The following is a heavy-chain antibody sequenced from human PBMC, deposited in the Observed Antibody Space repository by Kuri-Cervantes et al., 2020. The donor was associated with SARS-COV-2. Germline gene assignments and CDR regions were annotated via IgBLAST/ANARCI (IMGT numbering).Heavy chain of an antibody. CDR1: GFTVSSNY. Sequence: ETLSLTCAASGFTVSSNYMSWVRQAPGKGLEWVSVIYSGGSTYYADSVKGRFTISRDNSKNTLYLQMNSLRAEDTAVYYCARSIIAVAGFGGRDYRGQGTLVTVSS. CDR3: ARSIIAVAGFGGRDY. D-gene: IGHD6-19*01. J-gene: IGHJ4*02. CDR2: IYSGGST. V-gene: IGHV3-53*01.